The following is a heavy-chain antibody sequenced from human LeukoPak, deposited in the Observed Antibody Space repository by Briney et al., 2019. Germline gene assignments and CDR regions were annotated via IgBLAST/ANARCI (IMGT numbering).Heavy chain of an antibody. Sequence: PGGSLRLSCAASGFTFSSYSMNWVRQAPGKGLEWVSYISSSSSTIYYADSVKGRFTISRDNSKNILYLQMNSLRAEDTAVYYCAKNLDYSGSYQGYWGQGTLVTVSS. J-gene: IGHJ4*02. D-gene: IGHD3-22*01. CDR2: ISSSSSTI. CDR3: AKNLDYSGSYQGY. CDR1: GFTFSSYS. V-gene: IGHV3-48*01.